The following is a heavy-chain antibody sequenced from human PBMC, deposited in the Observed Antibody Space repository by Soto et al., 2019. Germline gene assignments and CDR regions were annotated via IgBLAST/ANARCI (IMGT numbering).Heavy chain of an antibody. Sequence: QVQLGQSGAEVKKPGASVKVSCKPSGYTFTTHGISWVRQAPGQGLEWMGWVNGDNGHTNYAQSLQGRVTMTTDTSRNTAYTQLRSLRSDDTALYYCARHRRYCRSGTCYPEWFDPWGQGPLVTVSS. V-gene: IGHV1-18*01. J-gene: IGHJ5*02. D-gene: IGHD2-15*01. CDR1: GYTFTTHG. CDR2: VNGDNGHT. CDR3: ARHRRYCRSGTCYPEWFDP.